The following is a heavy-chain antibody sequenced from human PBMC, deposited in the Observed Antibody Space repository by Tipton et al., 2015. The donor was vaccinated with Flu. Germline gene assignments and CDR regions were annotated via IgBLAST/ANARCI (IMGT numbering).Heavy chain of an antibody. V-gene: IGHV3-7*01. CDR1: GLTLSSYW. CDR3: VRAIAAAGSR. Sequence: SLRLSCAASGLTLSSYWMSWVRQAPGKGLEWVANINQDGSVKYYVDSVKGRFTISRDNAKNSLYLQMNSLRVEDTAVYYCVRAIAAAGSRWGQGTLVTVSS. CDR2: INQDGSVK. J-gene: IGHJ4*02. D-gene: IGHD6-13*01.